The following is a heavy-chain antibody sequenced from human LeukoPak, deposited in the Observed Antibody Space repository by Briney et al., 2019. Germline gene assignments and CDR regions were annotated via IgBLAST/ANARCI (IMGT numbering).Heavy chain of an antibody. V-gene: IGHV3-48*04. CDR3: AGGDWFDP. J-gene: IGHJ5*02. CDR2: ISSSSSTI. Sequence: PGGSLRLSCAVSGFTFSSYSMNWVRQAPGKGLEWVSYISSSSSTIYYADSVKGRFTISRDNAKNSLYLQMNSLRAEDTAVYYCAGGDWFDPWGQGTLVTVSS. CDR1: GFTFSSYS. D-gene: IGHD3-10*01.